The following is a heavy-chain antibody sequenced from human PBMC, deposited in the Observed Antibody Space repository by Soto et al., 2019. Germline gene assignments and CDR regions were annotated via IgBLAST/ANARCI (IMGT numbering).Heavy chain of an antibody. V-gene: IGHV3-33*01. CDR3: ARDPSPMVVVVAAYYFDY. Sequence: GGSLRLSCAASGFTFSSYGMHWVRQAPGKGLEWVAVIWYDGSNKYYADSVKGRFTISRDNSKNTLYLQMNSLRAEDTAVYYCARDPSPMVVVVAAYYFDYWGQGTLVTVSS. CDR2: IWYDGSNK. CDR1: GFTFSSYG. J-gene: IGHJ4*02. D-gene: IGHD2-15*01.